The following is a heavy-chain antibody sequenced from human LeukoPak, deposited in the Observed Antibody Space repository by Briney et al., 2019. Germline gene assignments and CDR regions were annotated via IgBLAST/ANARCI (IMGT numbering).Heavy chain of an antibody. J-gene: IGHJ5*02. V-gene: IGHV4-4*07. Sequence: SETLSLTCTVSSDSLSSYYWSWIRQPAGKGLEWIGRIYRSGSTNYNPSLKSRVTMSVDTSKNQFSLKLSSVTAADTAVYYCARDLRYSSSWFGAWFDPWGQGTLVTVSS. CDR1: SDSLSSYY. D-gene: IGHD6-13*01. CDR2: IYRSGST. CDR3: ARDLRYSSSWFGAWFDP.